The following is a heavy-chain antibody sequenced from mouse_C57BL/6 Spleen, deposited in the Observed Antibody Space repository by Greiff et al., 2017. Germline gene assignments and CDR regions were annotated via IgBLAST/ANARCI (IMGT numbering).Heavy chain of an antibody. CDR1: GYTFTSYW. Sequence: QVQLQQPGAELVKPGASVKLSCKASGYTFTSYWMQWVKQRPGQGLEWIAEIDPSDSYTNYNQKFKGKATLTVDTSSSTAYMQLSSLTSEDSAVYYCARKYGNDGLDYWGQGTTLTVSS. J-gene: IGHJ2*01. V-gene: IGHV1-50*01. CDR2: IDPSDSYT. D-gene: IGHD2-10*02. CDR3: ARKYGNDGLDY.